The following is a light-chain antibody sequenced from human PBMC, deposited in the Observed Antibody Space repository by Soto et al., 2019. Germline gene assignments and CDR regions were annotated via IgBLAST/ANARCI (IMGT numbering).Light chain of an antibody. CDR2: GAS. CDR3: QQYGSAPPIT. J-gene: IGKJ5*01. Sequence: EIVLTQSPGTLSLSPGERATLSCRASQSVSSSYLAWYQQKPGLAPRLLIYGASSRATGIPDRFSGSGSGTDFTLTISRLEPEDFAVYDCQQYGSAPPITFGQGTRLEIK. CDR1: QSVSSSY. V-gene: IGKV3-20*01.